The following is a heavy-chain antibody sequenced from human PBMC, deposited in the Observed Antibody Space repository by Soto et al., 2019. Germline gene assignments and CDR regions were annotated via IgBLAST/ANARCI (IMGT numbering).Heavy chain of an antibody. D-gene: IGHD3-22*01. CDR1: GFTFSSYG. CDR2: ISYDGSDK. CDR3: ARDVQNYYDSSGYYRY. J-gene: IGHJ4*02. V-gene: IGHV3-30*03. Sequence: QVQLVESGGGVVQPGRSLRLSCAASGFTFSSYGMHWVRQAPGKGLECVAVISYDGSDKYYADSVKGRFTISRDNSNNTLYLQMDSLRAEDTAVYYCARDVQNYYDSSGYYRYWGQGTLVTVSS.